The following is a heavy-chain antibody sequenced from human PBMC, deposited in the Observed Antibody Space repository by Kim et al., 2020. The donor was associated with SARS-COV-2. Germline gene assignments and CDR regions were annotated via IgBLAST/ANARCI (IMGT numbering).Heavy chain of an antibody. CDR3: ARHRMTTFIAEEYFDY. V-gene: IGHV4-59*08. D-gene: IGHD3-16*01. J-gene: IGHJ4*02. CDR2: IYYSGST. Sequence: SETLSLTCSVSDGSISSYYWSWIRQPPGKGLEWIGYIYYSGSTRYNPSLKSRVTISVDTSKNQLSLKLSSVTAADTAVYYCARHRMTTFIAEEYFDYWGQGTLVTVSS. CDR1: DGSISSYY.